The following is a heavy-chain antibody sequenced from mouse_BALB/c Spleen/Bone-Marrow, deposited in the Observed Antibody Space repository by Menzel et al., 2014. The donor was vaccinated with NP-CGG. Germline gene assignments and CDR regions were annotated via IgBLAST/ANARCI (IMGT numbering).Heavy chain of an antibody. J-gene: IGHJ3*01. CDR3: TRSGYDVAY. CDR2: IYPGSGST. CDR1: GCTFTSYW. V-gene: IGHV1S22*01. Sequence: LQQSGSELVRPGASVKLSCKASGCTFTSYWMHWVKQRPGQGLEWIGNIYPGSGSTNYDEKFKSKATLTVDTSSSTAYMQLSSLTSEDSAGYYFTRSGYDVAYWGQGTLVTVSA. D-gene: IGHD2-2*01.